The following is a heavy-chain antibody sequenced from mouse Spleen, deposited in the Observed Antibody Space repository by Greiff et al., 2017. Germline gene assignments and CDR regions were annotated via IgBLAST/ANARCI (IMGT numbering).Heavy chain of an antibody. J-gene: IGHJ1*03. CDR3: ARRGNLWYFDV. CDR1: GYTFTSYW. V-gene: IGHV1-50*01. CDR2: IDPSDSYT. Sequence: QVQLQQPGAELVKPGASVKLSCKASGYTFTSYWMQWVKQRPGQGLEWIGEIDPSDSYTNYNQKFKGKATLTVDTSSSTAYMQLSSLTSEDSAVYYCARRGNLWYFDVWGTGTTVTVSS.